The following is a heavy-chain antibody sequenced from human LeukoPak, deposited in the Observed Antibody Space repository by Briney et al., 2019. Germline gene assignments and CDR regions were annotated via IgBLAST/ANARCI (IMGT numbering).Heavy chain of an antibody. CDR2: ICYSGST. D-gene: IGHD5-24*01. J-gene: IGHJ4*02. CDR3: ARVADGY. V-gene: IGHV4-61*01. Sequence: SETLSLTCTVSGGSVSSGSYYWSWIRQPPGKGLEWIGYICYSGSTNYNPSLKSRVTISVDTSKNQFSLKLSSVTAADTAVYYCARVADGYWGQGTLVTVSS. CDR1: GGSVSSGSYY.